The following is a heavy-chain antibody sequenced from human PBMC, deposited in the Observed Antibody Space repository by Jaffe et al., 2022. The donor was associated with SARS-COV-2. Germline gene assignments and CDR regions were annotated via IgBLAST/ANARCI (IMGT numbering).Heavy chain of an antibody. J-gene: IGHJ5*02. CDR2: INHSGRT. D-gene: IGHD5-12*01. CDR1: GGSFIGYY. V-gene: IGHV4-34*01. CDR3: AREWPRRDLLSGGWFDP. Sequence: QVQLQQWGAGLLKPSETLSLTCGVNGGSFIGYYWVWIRQSPGKGLEWVGEINHSGRTNYNPSLKSRVTISTDTIKNQFSLNLTSVTAADTAVYYCAREWPRRDLLSGGWFDPWGPGTLVTVTS.